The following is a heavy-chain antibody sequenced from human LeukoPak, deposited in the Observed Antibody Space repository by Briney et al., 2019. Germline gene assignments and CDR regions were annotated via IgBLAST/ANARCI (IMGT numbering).Heavy chain of an antibody. V-gene: IGHV1-46*01. J-gene: IGHJ4*02. CDR3: ARDVPYDESGYQFDY. CDR2: INPRGGST. CDR1: GYTFTGYY. D-gene: IGHD5-18*01. Sequence: ASVKVSCKASGYTFTGYYMHWVRQAPGQGLEWMGIINPRGGSTSYAQKFQGRVTMTRDMSTTTVYMELSSLRSEDTAVYYCARDVPYDESGYQFDYWGQGTLVTVPS.